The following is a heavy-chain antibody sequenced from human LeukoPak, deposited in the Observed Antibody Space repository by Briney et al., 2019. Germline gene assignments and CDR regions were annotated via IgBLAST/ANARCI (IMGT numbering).Heavy chain of an antibody. CDR2: IKPDGSDK. CDR3: ATDSGSA. CDR1: GFVFSDYW. J-gene: IGHJ5*02. Sequence: PGGSLRLSCVASGFVFSDYWMNWVRQAPGKGLEWVATIKPDGSDKYYVDSVEGRFSISRDNTGRSLSLQMNSLRAEYTAVYFCATDSGSAWGQGSLVIVSS. D-gene: IGHD3-10*01. V-gene: IGHV3-7*01.